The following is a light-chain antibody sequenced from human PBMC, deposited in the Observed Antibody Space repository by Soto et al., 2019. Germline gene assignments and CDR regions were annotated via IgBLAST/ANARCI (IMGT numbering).Light chain of an antibody. Sequence: DIQMTQSPSTLSASVGDRVSIACRASQSISSSLAWYQQKPGKAPKLLIYDASSLESGLPSRFSGSGSGTEFTLSINSLQPQDFATYYCQQYHRYSWTFGQGTKVEIK. J-gene: IGKJ1*01. CDR1: QSISSS. CDR3: QQYHRYSWT. V-gene: IGKV1-5*01. CDR2: DAS.